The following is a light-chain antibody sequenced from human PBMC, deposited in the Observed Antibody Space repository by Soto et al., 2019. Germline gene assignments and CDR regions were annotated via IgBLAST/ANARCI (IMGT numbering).Light chain of an antibody. Sequence: QSVLTQPPSASGTPGQRFTISCSGSSSNIGTNYVYWYQQLPGTAPKLLINRNNQRPSGVPDRFSGSRSGTSASLAISGLRSEDEADYYCAAWDDSLSGRVFGGGTKLTVL. CDR3: AAWDDSLSGRV. J-gene: IGLJ3*02. CDR1: SSNIGTNY. V-gene: IGLV1-47*01. CDR2: RNN.